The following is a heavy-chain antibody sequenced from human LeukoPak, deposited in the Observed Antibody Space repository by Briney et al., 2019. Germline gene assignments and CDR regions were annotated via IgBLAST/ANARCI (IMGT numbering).Heavy chain of an antibody. V-gene: IGHV1-69*01. CDR3: ARARYYDSSGYYGDY. D-gene: IGHD3-22*01. Sequence: ASVKVSCKASGGTFSSYAISWVRQAPGQGLEWMGGIIPIFGTANYAQKFQGRVTITADESTSTAYMELSSLRSEHTAVYYCARARYYDSSGYYGDYWSQGTLVTVSS. CDR1: GGTFSSYA. CDR2: IIPIFGTA. J-gene: IGHJ4*02.